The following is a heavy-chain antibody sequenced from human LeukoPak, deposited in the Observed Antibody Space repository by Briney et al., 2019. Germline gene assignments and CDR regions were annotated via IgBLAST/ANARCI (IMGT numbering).Heavy chain of an antibody. Sequence: PSQTLSLTCTVSGGSISSGGYYWRWIRQHPGKGLEWIGYIYYSGSTYYNPSLKSRVTISVDTPKNQFSLKLSSVTAADTAVYYCARSQYTAMVTGWFDPWGQGTLVTVSS. V-gene: IGHV4-31*03. J-gene: IGHJ5*02. D-gene: IGHD5-18*01. CDR1: GGSISSGGYY. CDR2: IYYSGST. CDR3: ARSQYTAMVTGWFDP.